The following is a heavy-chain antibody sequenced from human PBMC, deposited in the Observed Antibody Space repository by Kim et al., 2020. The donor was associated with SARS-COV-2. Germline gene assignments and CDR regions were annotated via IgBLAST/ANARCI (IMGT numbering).Heavy chain of an antibody. CDR2: ISAYNGNT. V-gene: IGHV1-18*01. CDR1: GYTFTSYG. Sequence: ASVKVSCKASGYTFTSYGISWVRQAPGQGLEWMGWISAYNGNTNYAQKLQGRVTMTTDTSTSTAYMELRSLRSDDTAVYYCARDQYCSSTSCYYAFDIWGQGTMVTVSS. D-gene: IGHD2-2*01. CDR3: ARDQYCSSTSCYYAFDI. J-gene: IGHJ3*02.